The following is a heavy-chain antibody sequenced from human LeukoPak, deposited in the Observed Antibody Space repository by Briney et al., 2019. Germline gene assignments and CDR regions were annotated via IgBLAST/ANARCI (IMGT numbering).Heavy chain of an antibody. CDR2: IRGDGGGT. J-gene: IGHJ5*02. V-gene: IGHV3-43*02. CDR1: GFSFDDYA. CDR3: APGGHSSAWLGVDP. Sequence: GGSLRLSCAASGFSFDDYAMHWVRQAPGKGLEWVSVIRGDGGGTYYADSVKGRFTISRDNSKNSLYLQMNSLRTGDTALYYCAPGGHSSAWLGVDPWGQGTLVTVSS. D-gene: IGHD6-19*01.